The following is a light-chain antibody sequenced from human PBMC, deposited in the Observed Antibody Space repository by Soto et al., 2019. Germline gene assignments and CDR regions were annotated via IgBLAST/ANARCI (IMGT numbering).Light chain of an antibody. CDR1: QTINNY. CDR3: QQSYSNPRT. J-gene: IGKJ1*01. V-gene: IGKV1-39*01. CDR2: AAY. Sequence: DIPMTQSPSSLSASVGDRVTITFRTSQTINNYLNWYQQKPGRAPKLLIYAAYNLQSGVPSRFSGSGSGTDFTLTISSLQPEDFATYYCQQSYSNPRTFGQVTNVAI.